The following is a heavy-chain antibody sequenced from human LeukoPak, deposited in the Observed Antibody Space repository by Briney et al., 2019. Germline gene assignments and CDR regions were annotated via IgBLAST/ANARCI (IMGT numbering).Heavy chain of an antibody. CDR2: ISGSGDNT. D-gene: IGHD6-19*01. CDR3: AKRSVHTTGWFFDF. Sequence: PGGSLRLSCAASGFSFSSYAMSWVRQAPGKGLEWVSSISGSGDNTYYAESVKGRFTISRDNSKNTLFLQMNSLRAEDTAVFYCAKRSVHTTGWFFDFWGQGTLVTVSS. V-gene: IGHV3-23*01. J-gene: IGHJ4*02. CDR1: GFSFSSYA.